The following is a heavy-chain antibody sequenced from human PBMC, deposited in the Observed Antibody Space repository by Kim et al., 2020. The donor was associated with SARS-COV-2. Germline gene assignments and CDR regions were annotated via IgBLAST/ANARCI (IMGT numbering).Heavy chain of an antibody. Sequence: TKHEDAVRGRVTTSRDNDRNSLYLKMKSLRAEDTAVYYCARGPNYSPFDYWGQGTLVTVSS. V-gene: IGHV3-11*06. J-gene: IGHJ4*02. CDR3: ARGPNYSPFDY. D-gene: IGHD4-4*01. CDR2: T.